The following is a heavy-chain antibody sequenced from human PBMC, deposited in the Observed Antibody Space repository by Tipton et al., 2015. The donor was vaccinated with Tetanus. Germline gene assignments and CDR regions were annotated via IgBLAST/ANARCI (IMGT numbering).Heavy chain of an antibody. V-gene: IGHV4-31*11. Sequence: TLSLTCAVSGDSISSGDYYWTWIRQHPGRGLESIGYIFGSGGTFYNPSLESRVTISLDTSKNHFSLKLTSVTAADTAVYYCARDRSHFYSGPQIDYWGQGTPVTASS. CDR1: GDSISSGDYY. CDR2: IFGSGGT. CDR3: ARDRSHFYSGPQIDY. J-gene: IGHJ4*02. D-gene: IGHD2-21*01.